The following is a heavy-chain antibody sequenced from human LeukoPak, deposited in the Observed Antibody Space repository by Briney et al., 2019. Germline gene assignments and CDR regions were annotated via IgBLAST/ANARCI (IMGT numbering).Heavy chain of an antibody. CDR3: ARERPGSSGWYTH. D-gene: IGHD6-19*01. Sequence: GESLKISCKGAGYGFTSYWIGWVRQMPGKGLEWMGIIFPGDSDTRYSPSFLGEVTFSVDMSTATAYLEWSSLKASDSAMYFCARERPGSSGWYTHWGQGTLVTVSS. V-gene: IGHV5-51*01. J-gene: IGHJ4*02. CDR2: IFPGDSDT. CDR1: GYGFTSYW.